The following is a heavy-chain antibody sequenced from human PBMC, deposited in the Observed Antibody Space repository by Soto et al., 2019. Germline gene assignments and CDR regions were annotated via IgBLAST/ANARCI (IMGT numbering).Heavy chain of an antibody. CDR3: ARDPTIFGVDDRRIGGGMDV. J-gene: IGHJ6*02. CDR2: IYYSGST. D-gene: IGHD3-3*01. Sequence: QVQLQESGPGLVKPSQTLSLTCTVSGGSISSGDYYWSWIRQPPGKGLEWIGYIYYSGSTYYNPSLKSRVTISVDTSKNQFSLKLSSVTAADTAVYYCARDPTIFGVDDRRIGGGMDVWGQGTTVTVSS. V-gene: IGHV4-30-4*01. CDR1: GGSISSGDYY.